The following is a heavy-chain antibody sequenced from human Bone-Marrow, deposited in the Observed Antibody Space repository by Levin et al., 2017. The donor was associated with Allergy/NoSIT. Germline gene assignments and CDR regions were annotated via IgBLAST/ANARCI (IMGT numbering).Heavy chain of an antibody. CDR2: ISGSGGST. CDR3: AKDLHYDFWSGYSYFDL. CDR1: GFTFSSYA. D-gene: IGHD3-3*01. J-gene: IGHJ2*01. Sequence: GGSLRLSCAASGFTFSSYAMSWVRQAPGKGLEWVSAISGSGGSTYYADSVKGRFTISRDNSKNTLYLQMNSLRAEDTAVYYCAKDLHYDFWSGYSYFDLWGRGTLVTVSS. V-gene: IGHV3-23*01.